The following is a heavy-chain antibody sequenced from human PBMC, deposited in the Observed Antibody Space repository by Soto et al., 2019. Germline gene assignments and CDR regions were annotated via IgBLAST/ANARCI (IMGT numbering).Heavy chain of an antibody. CDR2: IIPILGIA. D-gene: IGHD2-21*02. J-gene: IGHJ4*02. CDR1: GGTFSSYT. V-gene: IGHV1-69*02. CDR3: ARDDGLAYCGGDCYS. Sequence: QVQLVQSGDEVKKPGSSVKVSCKASGGTFSSYTISWVRQAPGQGLEWMGRIIPILGIANYAQKFQGRVTITADKSTSTAYMELSSLRSEDTAVYYCARDDGLAYCGGDCYSWGQVTLVTVSS.